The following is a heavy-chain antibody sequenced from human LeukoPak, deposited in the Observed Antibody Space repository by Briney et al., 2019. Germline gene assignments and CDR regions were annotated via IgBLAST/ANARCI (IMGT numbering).Heavy chain of an antibody. D-gene: IGHD2-8*02. CDR3: TRGGVDYFDY. CDR2: MSASGDFV. Sequence: GGSLRLSCAVSGFTTIDYAMSWVRQAPGEGLEWVSSMSASGDFVHYADSAKGRFTISRDNSMNTQYLQMSDLRVEDTAVYYCTRGGVDYFDYWGQGTLVTVSS. CDR1: GFTTIDYA. V-gene: IGHV3-23*01. J-gene: IGHJ4*02.